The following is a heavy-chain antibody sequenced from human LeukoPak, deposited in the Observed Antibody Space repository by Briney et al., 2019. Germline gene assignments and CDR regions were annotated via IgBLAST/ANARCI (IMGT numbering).Heavy chain of an antibody. CDR3: ARAFDSSGYHYYYYYIDV. D-gene: IGHD3-22*01. CDR2: IYYSGST. Sequence: PSETLSLTCAVYGGSFSGYYWSWIRQPPGKGLGWIGYIYYSGSTNYNPSLKSRVTISVDTSKNQFSLKLSSVTAADTAVYYCARAFDSSGYHYYYYYIDVWGKGTTVTVSS. J-gene: IGHJ6*03. CDR1: GGSFSGYY. V-gene: IGHV4-59*12.